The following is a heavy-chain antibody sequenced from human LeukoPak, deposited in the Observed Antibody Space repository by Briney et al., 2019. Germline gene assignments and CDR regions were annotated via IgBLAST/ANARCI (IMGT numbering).Heavy chain of an antibody. J-gene: IGHJ6*02. CDR2: INHSGST. V-gene: IGHV4-34*01. D-gene: IGHD3-10*01. CDR3: ARGRDVLLWFGATYYYYGMDV. Sequence: PSETLSLTCAVYGGSFSGYYWSWIRQPPGKGLEWIGEINHSGSTNYNPSLKSRVTISVDTPKNQFSLKLSSVTAADTAVYYCARGRDVLLWFGATYYYYGMDVWGQGTTVTVSS. CDR1: GGSFSGYY.